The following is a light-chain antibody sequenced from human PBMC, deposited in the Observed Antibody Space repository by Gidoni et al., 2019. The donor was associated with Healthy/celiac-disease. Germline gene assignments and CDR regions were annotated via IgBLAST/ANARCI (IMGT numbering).Light chain of an antibody. V-gene: IGKV3-15*01. CDR2: GAS. CDR3: QQYNNWPPWT. J-gene: IGKJ1*01. CDR1: QSGSSN. Sequence: EIVMPQPPATLSVSPGERATLSCRASQSGSSNLAWYQQQPGQAPRLLIYGASTRATGIPARFSGSGSGTEFTLTISSLQSEDFAVYYCQQYNNWPPWTFGQGTKVEIK.